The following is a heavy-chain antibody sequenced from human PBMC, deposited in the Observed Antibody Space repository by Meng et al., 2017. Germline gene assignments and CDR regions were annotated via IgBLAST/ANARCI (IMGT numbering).Heavy chain of an antibody. D-gene: IGHD3-9*01. CDR3: ARSKDYDILTGYYVGGNVDY. J-gene: IGHJ4*02. CDR1: GFTFSSYS. V-gene: IGHV3-21*01. Sequence: GESLKISCAASGFTFSSYSMNWVRQAPGKGLEWVSSISSSSSYIYYADSVKGRFTISRDNAKNSLYLQMNNLRAEDTAVYYCARSKDYDILTGYYVGGNVDYWGQGTLVTVSS. CDR2: ISSSSSYI.